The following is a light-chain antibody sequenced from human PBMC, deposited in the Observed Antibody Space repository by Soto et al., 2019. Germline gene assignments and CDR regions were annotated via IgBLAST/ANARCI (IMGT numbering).Light chain of an antibody. J-gene: IGKJ1*01. Sequence: IQMTQSPSTLSASVGDRVTITCRASQSISSWLAWYQQKPGKAPKLLIYDASSLESGVPSRFSGSGSGTEFTLNISRLQPDDFATYYRQQYNSHWTFGQGTKVDIX. CDR3: QQYNSHWT. V-gene: IGKV1-5*01. CDR1: QSISSW. CDR2: DAS.